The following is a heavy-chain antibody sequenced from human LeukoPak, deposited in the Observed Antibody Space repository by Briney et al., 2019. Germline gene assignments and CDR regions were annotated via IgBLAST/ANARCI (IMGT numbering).Heavy chain of an antibody. Sequence: SETLSLTCTVSGYSISSGYYWGWIRQPPGKGLEWIGSIYHSGSTYYNPSLKSRVTMSVDTSKNQFSLKLSSVTAADTAVYYCARGRGSIPYFDYWGQGTLVTVSS. CDR1: GYSISSGYY. D-gene: IGHD2-21*01. V-gene: IGHV4-38-2*02. J-gene: IGHJ4*02. CDR2: IYHSGST. CDR3: ARGRGSIPYFDY.